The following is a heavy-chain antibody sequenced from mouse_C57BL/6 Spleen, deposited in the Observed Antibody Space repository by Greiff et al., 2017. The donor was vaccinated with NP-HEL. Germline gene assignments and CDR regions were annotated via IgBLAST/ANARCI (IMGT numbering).Heavy chain of an antibody. V-gene: IGHV1-69*01. CDR3: ARRGSSYDWDFDV. D-gene: IGHD1-1*01. CDR1: GYTFTSYW. CDR2: IDPSDSYT. Sequence: QVQLQQPGAELVMPGASVKLSCKASGYTFTSYWMHWVKQRPGQGLEWIGEIDPSDSYTNYNQKFKGKSTLTVDKSSSTAYMQLSSLTSEDSAVYYCARRGSSYDWDFDVWGTGTTVTVSS. J-gene: IGHJ1*03.